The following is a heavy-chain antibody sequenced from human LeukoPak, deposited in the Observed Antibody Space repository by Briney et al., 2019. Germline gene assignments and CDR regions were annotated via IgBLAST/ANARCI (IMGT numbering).Heavy chain of an antibody. CDR3: AKEDYYDSSGDPNWFDP. Sequence: PGRSLRLSCAASGVTFSSYGMHWVRQAPGKGLEWVAVISYDGSDKYYADSVKGRFTISRDNSKNTLYLQMNSLRAEATAVYFCAKEDYYDSSGDPNWFDPWGQGTLVTVSS. V-gene: IGHV3-30*18. CDR2: ISYDGSDK. J-gene: IGHJ5*02. CDR1: GVTFSSYG. D-gene: IGHD3-22*01.